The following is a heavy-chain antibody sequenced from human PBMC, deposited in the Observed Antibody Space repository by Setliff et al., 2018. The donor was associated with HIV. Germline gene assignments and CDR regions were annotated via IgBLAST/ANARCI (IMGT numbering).Heavy chain of an antibody. Sequence: TSETLSLTCAVSSDSISSDRQHPGKGLEWIGYIYYSGSTYYNPSLKSRVTISVDTSKNQFSLKLSSVTAADTAVYYCARDPGGYANWFDPWGQGTLVTVSS. J-gene: IGHJ5*02. D-gene: IGHD2-8*02. CDR1: SDSISSD. V-gene: IGHV4-31*11. CDR2: IYYSGST. CDR3: ARDPGGYANWFDP.